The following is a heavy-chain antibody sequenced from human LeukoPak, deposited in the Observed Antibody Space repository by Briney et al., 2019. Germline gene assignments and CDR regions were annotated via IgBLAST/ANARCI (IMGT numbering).Heavy chain of an antibody. V-gene: IGHV4-34*01. D-gene: IGHD1-1*01. Sequence: SETLSLTCAVYGGPFSGYYWSWIRQPPGKGLEWIGEINHSGSTNYNPSLKSRVTISVDTSKNQFSLKLSSVTAADTAVYYCARRTGTTISRAFDIWGQGTMVTVSS. CDR3: ARRTGTTISRAFDI. CDR2: INHSGST. CDR1: GGPFSGYY. J-gene: IGHJ3*02.